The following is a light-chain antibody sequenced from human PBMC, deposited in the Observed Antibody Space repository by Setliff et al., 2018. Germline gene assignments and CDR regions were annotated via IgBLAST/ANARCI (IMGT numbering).Light chain of an antibody. J-gene: IGLJ1*01. CDR1: SSNIGSNT. Sequence: QSVLTQPPSASGTPGQRVTISCSGSSSNIGSNTVNWYQQLPGTAPKLFIYRNNQRPSGVPDRFSGSKSGTSASLAISGLQSEDEADYYCAAWDDSLNGEVFGTGTKGTVL. CDR2: RNN. CDR3: AAWDDSLNGEV. V-gene: IGLV1-44*01.